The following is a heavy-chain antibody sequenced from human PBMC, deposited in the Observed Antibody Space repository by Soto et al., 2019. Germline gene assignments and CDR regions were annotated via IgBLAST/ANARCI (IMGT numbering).Heavy chain of an antibody. J-gene: IGHJ6*02. V-gene: IGHV1-69*01. CDR2: IIPFFKAT. CDR3: ARDVSLNYYDGTYYYYAMDV. CDR1: GDTFSSQA. Sequence: QVQLVQSGAEVKKPGSSVNVSCRASGDTFSSQAFSWVRQAPGQGLEWMGGIIPFFKATKYAQKFQGRVTITADDSTSTAYMDLSSLRSEDTATYYCARDVSLNYYDGTYYYYAMDVWGQGTTVTVSS. D-gene: IGHD3-16*01.